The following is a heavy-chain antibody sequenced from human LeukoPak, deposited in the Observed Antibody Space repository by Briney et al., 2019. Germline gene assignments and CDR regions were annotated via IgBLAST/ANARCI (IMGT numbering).Heavy chain of an antibody. CDR1: SGSISSYY. Sequence: SETLSLTCTASSGSISSYYWSWIRQPPGKGLEWIGYIYYSGSTNYNPSLKSRVTISVDTSKNQFSLKLSSVTAADTAVYYCARVMYDFWSGFRPHYYFDYWGQGTLVTVSS. CDR2: IYYSGST. J-gene: IGHJ4*02. CDR3: ARVMYDFWSGFRPHYYFDY. V-gene: IGHV4-59*01. D-gene: IGHD3-3*01.